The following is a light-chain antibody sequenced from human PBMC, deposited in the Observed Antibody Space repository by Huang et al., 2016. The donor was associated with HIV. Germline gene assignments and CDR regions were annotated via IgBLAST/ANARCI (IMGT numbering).Light chain of an antibody. CDR1: QSISTW. V-gene: IGKV1-5*01. J-gene: IGKJ2*01. Sequence: DIQMTQSPSTLSASVGDRVTITCRASQSISTWLAWYQQKPGKAPKLLIYDASSLESGVPSRFSGSGSGTEFTLTISSLQPDNFATYYCQQYNSYGYTFGQGTKLEIK. CDR2: DAS. CDR3: QQYNSYGYT.